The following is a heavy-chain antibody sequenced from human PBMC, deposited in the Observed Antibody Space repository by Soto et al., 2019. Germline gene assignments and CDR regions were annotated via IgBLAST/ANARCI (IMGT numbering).Heavy chain of an antibody. CDR2: TSYDGSNK. J-gene: IGHJ1*01. Sequence: QVQLVESGGGVVQPGTSLRLSCVGSGFTFRSYVIHWVRQAPGKGLEWVALTSYDGSNKDYGDSVKGRFTISTDNSRNTVDLQMDGLRREDTALYYCARWGTTGGLDVWGQGTLVSVSS. CDR1: GFTFRSYV. CDR3: ARWGTTGGLDV. D-gene: IGHD3-16*01. V-gene: IGHV3-33*05.